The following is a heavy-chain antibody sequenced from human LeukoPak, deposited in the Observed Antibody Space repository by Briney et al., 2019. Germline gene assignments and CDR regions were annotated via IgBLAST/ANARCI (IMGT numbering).Heavy chain of an antibody. Sequence: PSETLSLTCAVYGGSFSGYYWSWIRQPPGKGLEWIGEINHSGSTNYNPSLKSRVTISVDTSKNQFSLKLSSVTAADTAVYYCARNGDCSSTSCYTDYYYYYYMDVWGKGTTVTVSS. V-gene: IGHV4-34*01. J-gene: IGHJ6*03. CDR3: ARNGDCSSTSCYTDYYYYYYMDV. CDR1: GGSFSGYY. CDR2: INHSGST. D-gene: IGHD2-2*02.